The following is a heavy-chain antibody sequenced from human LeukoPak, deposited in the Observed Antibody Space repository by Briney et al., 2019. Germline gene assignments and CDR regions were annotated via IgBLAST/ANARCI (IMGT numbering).Heavy chain of an antibody. CDR3: AAVPGSGYEDLSYDGLGV. CDR1: GFTLSSYC. J-gene: IGHJ6*02. Sequence: GGSLTLSCAASGFTLSSYCMSWVRHAPGRGLEWVANIKQDGSEKNYMDSVKGRFTISRDNAKNPLYLQMNSLRVEDTAVYYCAAVPGSGYEDLSYDGLGVGCRGPAVPVS. V-gene: IGHV3-7*03. D-gene: IGHD3-10*01. CDR2: IKQDGSEK.